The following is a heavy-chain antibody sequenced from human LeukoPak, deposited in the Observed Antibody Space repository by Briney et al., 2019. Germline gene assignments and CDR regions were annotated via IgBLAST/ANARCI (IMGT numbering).Heavy chain of an antibody. J-gene: IGHJ6*02. CDR3: ARDTLGSGPAPYGMDV. CDR1: GGTFSSYA. Sequence: SVKVFCKASGGTFSSYAISWVRQARGQGLEWMGGIIPIFGTANYAQKFQGRVTITADESTSTAYMELSSLRSEDTAVYYCARDTLGSGPAPYGMDVWGQGTTVTVSS. CDR2: IIPIFGTA. V-gene: IGHV1-69*13. D-gene: IGHD3-10*01.